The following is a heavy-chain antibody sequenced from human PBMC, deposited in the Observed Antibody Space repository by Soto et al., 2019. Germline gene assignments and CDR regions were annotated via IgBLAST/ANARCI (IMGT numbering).Heavy chain of an antibody. CDR1: GYSFSNYY. J-gene: IGHJ4*02. CDR2: INPSSSST. Sequence: QVQLVQSGAEVKKPGASVKVSCKASGYSFSNYYMHWVRQAPGQGLEWLALINPSSSSTTYAQRFQGRVTLTSDTSTNTVYMDLSSLRSEDTAMYYCARMEAYCGGDCPFDFWGQGTLVTVSS. V-gene: IGHV1-46*01. D-gene: IGHD2-21*02. CDR3: ARMEAYCGGDCPFDF.